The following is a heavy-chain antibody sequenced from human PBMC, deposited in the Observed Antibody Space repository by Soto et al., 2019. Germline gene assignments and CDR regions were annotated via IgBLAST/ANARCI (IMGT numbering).Heavy chain of an antibody. CDR2: ISTYNGDT. CDR3: ARDRVPRAGFYYDSSGYYQPFDY. CDR1: GYTFSTSG. V-gene: IGHV1-18*01. Sequence: ASVKVSCKASGYTFSTSGMSWLRQAPGQGLEWMGWISTYNGDTNDAQKFQGRVTITADKSTSTAYMELSSLRSEDTAVYYCARDRVPRAGFYYDSSGYYQPFDYWGQGTLVTVSS. D-gene: IGHD3-22*01. J-gene: IGHJ4*02.